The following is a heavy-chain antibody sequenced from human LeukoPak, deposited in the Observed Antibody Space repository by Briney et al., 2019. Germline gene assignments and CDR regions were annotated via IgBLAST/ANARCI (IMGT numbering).Heavy chain of an antibody. V-gene: IGHV5-51*01. CDR3: ARSDSSGPARGIQR. Sequence: GESLKISCKGSGYNFTNYYIGWVRQMSGKGLEWMGIIYPGDSNIRYSPSFQGQVTISPDKSISTAYLQWSSLKASDSAMYYCARSDSSGPARGIQRWGQGTLVTVSS. CDR1: GYNFTNYY. D-gene: IGHD6-19*01. CDR2: IYPGDSNI. J-gene: IGHJ1*01.